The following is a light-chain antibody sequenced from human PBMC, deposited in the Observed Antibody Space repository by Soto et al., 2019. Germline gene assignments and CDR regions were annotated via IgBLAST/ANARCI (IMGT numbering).Light chain of an antibody. V-gene: IGKV1-9*01. Sequence: DIQLTQSPSFLSATVRDKVTNTCRASQGISSYLAWYQQKPGKAPKLLIYAASTLQSGVPSRFSGSGSGTEFTLTISSLQPEDFATYYCQQLNSYPPTFGGRTKVDIK. CDR3: QQLNSYPPT. J-gene: IGKJ4*01. CDR2: AAS. CDR1: QGISSY.